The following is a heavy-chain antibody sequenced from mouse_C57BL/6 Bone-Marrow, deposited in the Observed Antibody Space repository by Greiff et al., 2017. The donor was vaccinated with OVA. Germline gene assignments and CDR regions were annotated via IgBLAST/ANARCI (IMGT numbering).Heavy chain of an antibody. Sequence: EVNVVESGGGLVQPGGSLKLSCAASGFTFSDYYMYWVRQTPEKRLEWVAYISNGGGSTYYPDTVKGRFTISRDNAKNTLYLQMSRLKSEDTAMYYCASDPWFAYWGQGTLVTVSA. CDR2: ISNGGGST. V-gene: IGHV5-12*01. CDR1: GFTFSDYY. J-gene: IGHJ3*01. CDR3: ASDPWFAY.